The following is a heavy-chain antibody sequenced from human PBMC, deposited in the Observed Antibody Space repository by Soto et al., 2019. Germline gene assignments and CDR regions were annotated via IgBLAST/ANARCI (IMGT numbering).Heavy chain of an antibody. V-gene: IGHV4-31*03. CDR3: VRGALGYCSSTSCYRPPFDY. J-gene: IGHJ4*02. CDR2: IYYSGST. Sequence: QVQLQESGPGLVKPSQTLSLTCTVSGGSISSGGYYWSWIRQHPGKGLEWIGYIYYSGSTYYNPSLKSRVTISVDTSKNQFSLKLSSVTAADTAVYYCVRGALGYCSSTSCYRPPFDYWGQGTLVTVSS. CDR1: GGSISSGGYY. D-gene: IGHD2-2*01.